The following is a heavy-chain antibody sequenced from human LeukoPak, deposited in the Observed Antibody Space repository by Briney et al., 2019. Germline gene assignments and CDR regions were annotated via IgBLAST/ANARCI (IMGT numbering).Heavy chain of an antibody. CDR3: TTDKDVLLWFGELSVFDY. CDR2: IKSKTDGGTT. CDR1: GFTFSSAW. D-gene: IGHD3-10*01. Sequence: GGSLRLSCAASGFTFSSAWMSWVRQALGKGLEWVGRIKSKTDGGTTDYAAPVKGRFTISRDDSKNTLYLQMNSLKTEDTAVYYCTTDKDVLLWFGELSVFDYWGQGTLVTVSS. J-gene: IGHJ4*02. V-gene: IGHV3-15*01.